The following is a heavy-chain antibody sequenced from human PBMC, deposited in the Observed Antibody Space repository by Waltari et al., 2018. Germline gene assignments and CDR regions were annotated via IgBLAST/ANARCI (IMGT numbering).Heavy chain of an antibody. CDR2: IYTSESY. CDR3: ASSLAATDWFDP. V-gene: IGHV4-61*02. J-gene: IGHJ5*02. D-gene: IGHD2-15*01. CDR1: GGSISSGSYY. Sequence: QVQLQESGPGLVKPSQTLSLTCTVSGGSISSGSYYWSWIRQPAGKGLEWIGRIYTSESYNSKPTRKSRVTISVDKSKNQFSLKLSAVTAADTDVYYCASSLAATDWFDPWGQGTLVTVSS.